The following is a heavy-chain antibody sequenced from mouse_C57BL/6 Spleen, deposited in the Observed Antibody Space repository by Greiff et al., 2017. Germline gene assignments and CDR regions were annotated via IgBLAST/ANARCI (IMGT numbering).Heavy chain of an antibody. Sequence: VQLQQPGAELVKPGASVKLSCKASGYTFTSYWMHWVKQRPGQGLEWIGMIHPNSGSTNYNEKFKSKATLTVDKSSSTAYMQLSSLTSEDSAVYYCARDYDYDGVYFDYWGQGTTLTVSS. J-gene: IGHJ2*01. CDR2: IHPNSGST. D-gene: IGHD2-4*01. CDR3: ARDYDYDGVYFDY. V-gene: IGHV1-64*01. CDR1: GYTFTSYW.